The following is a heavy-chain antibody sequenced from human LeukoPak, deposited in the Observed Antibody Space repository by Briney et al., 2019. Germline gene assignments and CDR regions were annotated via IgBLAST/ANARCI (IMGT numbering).Heavy chain of an antibody. D-gene: IGHD2-15*01. CDR1: GYTFTSYG. Sequence: GASVKVSCKASGYTFTSYGISWVRQAPGQGLEWMGGIIPIFGTANYAQKFQGRVTITTDESTSTAYMELSSLRSEDTAVYYCASHPCSGGSCYDYYYYMDVWGKGTTVTVSS. CDR2: IIPIFGTA. J-gene: IGHJ6*03. CDR3: ASHPCSGGSCYDYYYYMDV. V-gene: IGHV1-69*05.